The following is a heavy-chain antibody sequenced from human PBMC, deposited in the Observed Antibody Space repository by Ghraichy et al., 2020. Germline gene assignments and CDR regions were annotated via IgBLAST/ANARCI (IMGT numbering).Heavy chain of an antibody. CDR2: IYYSGST. CDR1: GGSISSGGYY. V-gene: IGHV4-31*03. J-gene: IGHJ4*02. D-gene: IGHD3-22*01. Sequence: SETLSLTCTVSGGSISSGGYYWSWIRQHPGKGLEWIGYIYYSGSTYYNPSLKSRVTISVDTSKNQFSLKLSSVTAADTAVYYCARDFSYYDSSGYHSLFDYWGQGTLVTVSS. CDR3: ARDFSYYDSSGYHSLFDY.